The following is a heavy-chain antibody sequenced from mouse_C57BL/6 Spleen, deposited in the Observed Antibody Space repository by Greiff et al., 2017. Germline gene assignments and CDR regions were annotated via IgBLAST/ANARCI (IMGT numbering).Heavy chain of an antibody. CDR3: AGDEYAVFGG. V-gene: IGHV1-82*01. CDR1: GFAFSSSW. CDR2: IYPGDGDT. J-gene: IGHJ3*01. D-gene: IGHD5-1*01. Sequence: QVQLKQSGPELVKPGASVKISCKASGFAFSSSWMNWVKQRPGKGLEWIGRIYPGDGDTNYNGKFKGKATLTADKSSSTAYMQLSSLTSEDSAVYCCAGDEYAVFGGWGKGALVTVSA.